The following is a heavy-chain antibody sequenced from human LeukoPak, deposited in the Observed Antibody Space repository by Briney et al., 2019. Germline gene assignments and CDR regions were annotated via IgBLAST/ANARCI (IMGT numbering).Heavy chain of an antibody. V-gene: IGHV3-7*02. CDR3: ARNDWHYDFWSGYPYDAFDI. CDR1: GFTFSSYW. CDR2: IKQEGSEK. J-gene: IGHJ3*02. D-gene: IGHD3-3*01. Sequence: PGGSLRLSCAASGFTFSSYWMSWVGQAPGKGLEWVANIKQEGSEKYYVDSVKGRFIISRDNAKNSLYLQMNSLRAEDTAVYYCARNDWHYDFWSGYPYDAFDIWGQGTMVTVSS.